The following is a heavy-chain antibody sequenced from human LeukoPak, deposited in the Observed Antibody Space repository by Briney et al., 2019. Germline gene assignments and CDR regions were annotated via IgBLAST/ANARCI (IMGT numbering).Heavy chain of an antibody. J-gene: IGHJ4*02. D-gene: IGHD6-13*01. CDR3: ARERYSSRIVDY. V-gene: IGHV1-46*01. Sequence: ASVKVSCKASGYTFASYYMHWVRQAPGQGLEWMGIINPSGGSTSYAQKFRGRVTMTRDTSTSTVYMELSSLRSEDTAVYYCARERYSSRIVDYWGQGTLVTVSS. CDR1: GYTFASYY. CDR2: INPSGGST.